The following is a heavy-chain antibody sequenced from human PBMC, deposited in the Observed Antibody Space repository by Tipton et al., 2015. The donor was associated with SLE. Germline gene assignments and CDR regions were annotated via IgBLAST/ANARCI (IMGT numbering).Heavy chain of an antibody. Sequence: GLVKPSETLSLTCAVSGFSISSGYYWGWIRQPPGEGLEWIGSIHHSGNTYFNPSLKSRVTMSIDTSRNEVFLRLTSVTAADTAVYYCARHDYDSNGYYQHYFDYWGQGTLVTVSS. J-gene: IGHJ4*02. V-gene: IGHV4-38-2*01. CDR2: IHHSGNT. D-gene: IGHD3-22*01. CDR1: GFSISSGYY. CDR3: ARHDYDSNGYYQHYFDY.